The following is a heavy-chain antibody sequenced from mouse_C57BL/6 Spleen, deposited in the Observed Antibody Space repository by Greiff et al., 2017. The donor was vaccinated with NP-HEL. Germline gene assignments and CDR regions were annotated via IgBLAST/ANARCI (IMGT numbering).Heavy chain of an antibody. CDR2: INPNNGGT. Sequence: VQLKESGPELVKPGASVKIPCKASGYTFTDYNMDWVKQSHGKSLEWIGDINPNNGGTIYNQKFKGKATLTVAKSSSTAYMELRSLTSEDTAVYDCARYDYDGNYYAMDYWGQGTSVTVSS. V-gene: IGHV1-18*01. D-gene: IGHD2-4*01. CDR1: GYTFTDYN. J-gene: IGHJ4*01. CDR3: ARYDYDGNYYAMDY.